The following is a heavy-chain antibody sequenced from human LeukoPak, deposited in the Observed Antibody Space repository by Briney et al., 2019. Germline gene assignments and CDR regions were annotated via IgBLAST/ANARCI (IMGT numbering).Heavy chain of an antibody. D-gene: IGHD3-3*01. CDR1: GGSFSGYY. J-gene: IGHJ5*02. V-gene: IGHV4-34*01. Sequence: PSETLSLTCAVYGGSFSGYYWSWIRQPPGKGLEWIGEINHSGSTNYNPSLKSRVTISVDTSKNQFSLKLSSVTAADTAVYYCARRLWSGDSGWFDPWGQGTLVTVFS. CDR3: ARRLWSGDSGWFDP. CDR2: INHSGST.